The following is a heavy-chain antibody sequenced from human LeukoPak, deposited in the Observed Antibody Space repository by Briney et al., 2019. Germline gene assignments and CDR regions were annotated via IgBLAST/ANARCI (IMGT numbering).Heavy chain of an antibody. Sequence: GASVKVSCKASGYTFTAYYMHWVRQAPGQGLEWMGWINPNSGGTKYAQNFQGRVTMTRDTSISTAYMELSRLRSDDTAVYYCAREAQNYYDSTSDYWGQGTLVTVSS. CDR1: GYTFTAYY. V-gene: IGHV1-2*02. D-gene: IGHD3-22*01. J-gene: IGHJ4*02. CDR3: AREAQNYYDSTSDY. CDR2: INPNSGGT.